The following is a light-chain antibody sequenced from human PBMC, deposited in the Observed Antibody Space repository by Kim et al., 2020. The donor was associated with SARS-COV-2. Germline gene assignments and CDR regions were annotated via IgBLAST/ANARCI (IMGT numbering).Light chain of an antibody. J-gene: IGLJ2*01. CDR3: QTWGTGIPVA. CDR2: LNSDGSH. Sequence: QPVLTQSPSASASLGASVRLTCTLSSEYSTYAIAWHQQQPEKGPRFLVRLNSDGSHTKGDGIPDRFSGSGSGAERYLTISSLQSEDEADYYCQTWGTGIPVAFGGGTQLTVL. V-gene: IGLV4-69*01. CDR1: SEYSTYA.